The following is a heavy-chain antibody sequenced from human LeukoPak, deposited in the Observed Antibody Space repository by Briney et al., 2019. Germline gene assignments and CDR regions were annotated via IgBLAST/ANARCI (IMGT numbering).Heavy chain of an antibody. V-gene: IGHV3-23*01. Sequence: PGGSLRLSCAASGFTFSSYAMSWVRQAPGKGLEWVSAISGSGGSTYYADSVKGRFTISRDNSKNTLYLQMNSLRAEDTAVYYCAKGDHYDFWSGYSPVYSDYWGQGTLVTVSS. J-gene: IGHJ4*02. CDR2: ISGSGGST. D-gene: IGHD3-3*01. CDR3: AKGDHYDFWSGYSPVYSDY. CDR1: GFTFSSYA.